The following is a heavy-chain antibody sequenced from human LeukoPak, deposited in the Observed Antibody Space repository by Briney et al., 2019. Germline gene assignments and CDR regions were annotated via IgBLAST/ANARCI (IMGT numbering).Heavy chain of an antibody. V-gene: IGHV3-23*01. Sequence: QSGGSLRLSCAAPGFTFSSYAMSWVRQAPGKGLEWVSVIGGSGESTHYADSIKGRFTICRDNFKNTLCLQMNSLRAEDTAVYYCAKEDYYGMDVWGQGTTVSVSS. CDR2: IGGSGEST. J-gene: IGHJ6*02. CDR1: GFTFSSYA. CDR3: AKEDYYGMDV.